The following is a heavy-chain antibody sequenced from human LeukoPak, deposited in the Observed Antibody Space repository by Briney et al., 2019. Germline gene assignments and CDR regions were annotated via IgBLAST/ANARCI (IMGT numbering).Heavy chain of an antibody. V-gene: IGHV3-48*04. D-gene: IGHD6-13*01. CDR1: GFTFSSYS. CDR3: ARDWNSSSWYRGAFDI. J-gene: IGHJ3*02. Sequence: GGSLRLSCAVSGFTFSSYSMNWVRQAPGKGLEWVSYISSSSSTIYYADSVKGRFTISRDNAKNSLYLQMNSLRAEDTAVYYCARDWNSSSWYRGAFDIWGQGTMVTVSS. CDR2: ISSSSSTI.